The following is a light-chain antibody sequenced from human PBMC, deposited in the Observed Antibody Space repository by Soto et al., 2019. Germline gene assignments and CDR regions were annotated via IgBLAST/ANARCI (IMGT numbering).Light chain of an antibody. CDR1: QSVLYSSNNENY. CDR3: QEYYITPYT. J-gene: IGKJ2*01. CDR2: WAS. V-gene: IGKV4-1*01. Sequence: DIVMTQSPDSLAVSLGERATIDCKSSQSVLYSSNNENYLAWYQQKPGQPPKLLINWASTRESGVPDRFSGSGSGIDFNLAISSLQAEDVAVYYCQEYYITPYTFGQGTKLEIK.